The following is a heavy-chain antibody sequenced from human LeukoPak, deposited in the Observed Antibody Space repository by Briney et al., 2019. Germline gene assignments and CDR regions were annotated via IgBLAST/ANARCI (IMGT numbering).Heavy chain of an antibody. V-gene: IGHV4-4*07. J-gene: IGHJ5*02. CDR2: IYTSGST. Sequence: SETLSLTCTVSGGSISSYYWSWIRQPAGKGLEWIGRIYTSGSTNYNPSLKSRVTMSVDTSKNQFSLKLSYVTAADTAVYYCARAVAATPFADPYTWFDPWGQGTLVTVSS. CDR3: ARAVAATPFADPYTWFDP. CDR1: GGSISSYY. D-gene: IGHD2-15*01.